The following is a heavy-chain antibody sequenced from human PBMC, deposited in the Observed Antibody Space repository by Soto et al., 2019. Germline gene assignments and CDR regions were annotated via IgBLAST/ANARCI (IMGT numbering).Heavy chain of an antibody. CDR1: GYTFTSYY. CDR2: INPSGGST. Sequence: ASVKVSCKASGYTFTSYYMHWVRQAPGQGLEWMGIINPSGGSTSYAQKFQGRVTMTRDTSTSTVYMELSSLRSEDTAVYYCARVASHPHQNWGNYVNYYYYMDVWGKGTTVTVSS. CDR3: ARVASHPHQNWGNYVNYYYYMDV. V-gene: IGHV1-46*03. J-gene: IGHJ6*03. D-gene: IGHD4-4*01.